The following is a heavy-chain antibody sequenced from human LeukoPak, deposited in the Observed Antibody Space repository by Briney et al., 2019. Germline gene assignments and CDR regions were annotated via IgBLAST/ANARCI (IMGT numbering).Heavy chain of an antibody. V-gene: IGHV3-23*01. CDR1: GFTCRSYA. CDR3: AKVPRTDYFDY. Sequence: GGSLRLSCAASGFTCRSYAMSWVRQAPGKGLEWVSAISGSGGSTYYADSVKGRFPISRDNSKNTLYLQMNSLRAEDTAVYYCAKVPRTDYFDYWGQGTLVTVSS. CDR2: ISGSGGST. D-gene: IGHD1/OR15-1a*01. J-gene: IGHJ4*02.